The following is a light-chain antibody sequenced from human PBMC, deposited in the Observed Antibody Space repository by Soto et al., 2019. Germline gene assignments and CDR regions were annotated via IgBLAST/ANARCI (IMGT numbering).Light chain of an antibody. CDR3: QQSFSTPYT. J-gene: IGKJ2*01. CDR1: QTITMY. V-gene: IGKV1-39*01. CDR2: TTS. Sequence: IQMTQSPSSLSASVGDRVTITCRASQTITMYVNWFQKKPGKAPKPLIYTTSSLHSGVQPRFSGSGSETDFTLTISRLQPEDSAPYYCQQSFSTPYTFGQGTKLEIK.